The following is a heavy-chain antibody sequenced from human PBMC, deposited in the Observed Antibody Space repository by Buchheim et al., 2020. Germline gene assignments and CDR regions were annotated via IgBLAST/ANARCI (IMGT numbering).Heavy chain of an antibody. CDR1: GFTFGSYA. D-gene: IGHD3-10*01. Sequence: EVQLLESGGGLVQPWGFLRLSCAASGFTFGSYAMGWLRQAPGKGLEWVSVISGSDGTTYYADSVKGRLTISRDNSKNTLYLQMNSLRVDDTAVYYCARVGPTYYGSGTLFGWVFDYWGQGT. J-gene: IGHJ4*02. V-gene: IGHV3-23*01. CDR2: ISGSDGTT. CDR3: ARVGPTYYGSGTLFGWVFDY.